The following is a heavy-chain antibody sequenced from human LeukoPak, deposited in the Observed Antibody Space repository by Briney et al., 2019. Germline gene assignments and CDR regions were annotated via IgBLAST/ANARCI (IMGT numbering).Heavy chain of an antibody. J-gene: IGHJ4*02. Sequence: SETLSLTCAVYGGSLSGYYWSWIRQPPGKGLEWIGEINHSGSTNYNPSLKSRVTISVDTSKNQFSLKLSSVTAADTAVYYCAGRESDGSGSRTFDYWGQGTLVTASS. CDR2: INHSGST. CDR3: AGRESDGSGSRTFDY. CDR1: GGSLSGYY. V-gene: IGHV4-34*01. D-gene: IGHD3-10*01.